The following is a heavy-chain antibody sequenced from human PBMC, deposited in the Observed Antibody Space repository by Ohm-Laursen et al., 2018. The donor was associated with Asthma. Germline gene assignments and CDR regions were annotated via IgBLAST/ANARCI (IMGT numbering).Heavy chain of an antibody. CDR2: INTNTGNP. Sequence: ASVKVSCKASGYTFTSYAMNWVRQAPGQGLEWMGWINTNTGNPTYAQGFTGRFVFSLDTSVSTAYLQISSLKAEDTAVYYCAKDRSGSYVNGMDVWGQGTTVTVSS. CDR3: AKDRSGSYVNGMDV. D-gene: IGHD1-26*01. J-gene: IGHJ6*02. V-gene: IGHV7-4-1*02. CDR1: GYTFTSYA.